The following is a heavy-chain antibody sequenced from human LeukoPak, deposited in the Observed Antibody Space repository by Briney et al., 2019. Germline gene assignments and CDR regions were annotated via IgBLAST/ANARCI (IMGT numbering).Heavy chain of an antibody. CDR3: AKDSRYSSSWYYYYYGMDV. D-gene: IGHD6-13*01. Sequence: GGSLRLSCAASGFTYDDYATHWVRQAPGKGLEWVSLISGDGGSTYYADSVKGRFTISRDNSKNSLYLQMNSLRIEDTALYYCAKDSRYSSSWYYYYYGMDVWGQGTTVTVSS. V-gene: IGHV3-43*02. J-gene: IGHJ6*02. CDR2: ISGDGGST. CDR1: GFTYDDYA.